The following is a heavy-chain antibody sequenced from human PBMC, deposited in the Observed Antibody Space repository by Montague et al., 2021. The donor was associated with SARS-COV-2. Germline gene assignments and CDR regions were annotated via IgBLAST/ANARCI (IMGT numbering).Heavy chain of an antibody. Sequence: SETLSLTCDFAGGSFRDYAWSWIRQPPGKRLEWIGYLSYSGRPIYNPSLESRVSISVDTSKNQFPLRLRPVIAAATAVYYCAGRLPQYTSGWYFDQWGQGTLVAVSS. V-gene: IGHV4-59*08. CDR2: LSYSGRP. J-gene: IGHJ4*02. D-gene: IGHD6-19*01. CDR1: GGSFRDYA. CDR3: AGRLPQYTSGWYFDQ.